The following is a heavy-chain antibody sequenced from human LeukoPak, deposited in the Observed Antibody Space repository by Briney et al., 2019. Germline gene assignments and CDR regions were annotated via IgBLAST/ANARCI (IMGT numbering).Heavy chain of an antibody. D-gene: IGHD6-13*01. CDR1: GYSISSGYY. CDR2: IYSSGST. V-gene: IGHV4-61*09. CDR3: ATTPRYSSIAFDF. Sequence: SETLSLTCTVSGYSISSGYYWSWVRQPAGRGLEWLGHIYSSGSTSYNPSLKSRVTISADTSENQFSLKLSSVTAADTAVYFCATTPRYSSIAFDFWGQGTLVTVSS. J-gene: IGHJ4*02.